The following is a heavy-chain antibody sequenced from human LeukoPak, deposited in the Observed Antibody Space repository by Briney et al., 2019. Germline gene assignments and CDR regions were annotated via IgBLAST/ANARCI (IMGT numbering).Heavy chain of an antibody. D-gene: IGHD6-6*01. CDR1: GFTFSSYW. J-gene: IGHJ3*02. V-gene: IGHV3-74*01. CDR3: VREYSSSSGRAFDI. CDR2: ISTGGSST. Sequence: GGSLRLSCVASGFTFSSYWMHWVRQAPWKGLVWVSRISTGGSSTNSADSVKGPFTISRDNAKNTLYLQMNSLRAEDTAVYYCVREYSSSSGRAFDIWGQGTMVTVSP.